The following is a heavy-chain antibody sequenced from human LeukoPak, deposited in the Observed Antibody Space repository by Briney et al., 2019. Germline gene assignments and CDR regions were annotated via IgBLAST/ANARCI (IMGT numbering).Heavy chain of an antibody. CDR1: GFTFSSYS. J-gene: IGHJ4*02. CDR3: ARGTRYSGSYSDY. V-gene: IGHV3-48*02. D-gene: IGHD1-26*01. CDR2: ISSSSSTI. Sequence: GGSLRLSCAASGFTFSSYSMNWVRQAPGKGLEWVSYISSSSSTIYYADSVKGRFTISRDNAKNSLYLQMNRLRDEDTAVYYCARGTRYSGSYSDYWGQGTLVTVSS.